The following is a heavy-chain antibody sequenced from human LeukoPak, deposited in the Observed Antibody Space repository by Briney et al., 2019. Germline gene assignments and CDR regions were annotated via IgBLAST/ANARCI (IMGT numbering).Heavy chain of an antibody. CDR1: GFSFSGDW. CDR2: IGVDGSQQ. V-gene: IGHV3-7*01. Sequence: PGGSLRLSCTASGFSFSGDWMSWVRQAPGKGLGWVASIGVDGSQQKYADSVKGRFTISRDNAKTSLFLQMIGLRAEDTAVYSGGGEPRMLAYWGQGTLVTVSS. CDR3: GGEPRMLAY. D-gene: IGHD3-10*02. J-gene: IGHJ4*02.